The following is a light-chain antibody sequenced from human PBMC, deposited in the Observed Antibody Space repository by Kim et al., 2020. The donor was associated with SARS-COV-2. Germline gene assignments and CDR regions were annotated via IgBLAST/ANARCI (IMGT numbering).Light chain of an antibody. Sequence: SSELTQDPAVSVALGQTVRITCQGDSLRSYYASWYQQKPGQAPVLVIYGKNNRPSGIPDRFSGSRSGNTDSLTITGAQAEDEADYYCNSRDSSGNHLMFGGGTKLTVL. V-gene: IGLV3-19*01. CDR1: SLRSYY. J-gene: IGLJ3*02. CDR3: NSRDSSGNHLM. CDR2: GKN.